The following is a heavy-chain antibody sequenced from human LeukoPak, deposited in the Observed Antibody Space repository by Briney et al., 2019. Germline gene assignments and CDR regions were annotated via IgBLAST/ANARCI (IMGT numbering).Heavy chain of an antibody. CDR3: AGTAFYFDY. V-gene: IGHV4-59*01. J-gene: IGHJ4*02. CDR1: GGSISSYY. Sequence: SETLSLTCTVSGGSISSYYWSWIRQPPGKGLEWIGYIYYSGSTNYNPSLKSRVTISVDTSENQFSLKLSSVTAADTAVYYCAGTAFYFDYWGQGTLVTVSS. CDR2: IYYSGST.